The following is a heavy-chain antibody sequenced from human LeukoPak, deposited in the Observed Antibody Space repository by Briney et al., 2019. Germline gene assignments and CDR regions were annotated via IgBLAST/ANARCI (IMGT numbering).Heavy chain of an antibody. CDR3: ARIMIRGAPSDY. Sequence: GGSLRLSCAASGFTFNTYTLHWVRQAPGKGLEFVSAISSNGASTYYANSVKGRFTISRDNSKNTLYLQMGSLRAEDMAMYYCARIMIRGAPSDYWGQGTLVTVSS. D-gene: IGHD3-10*01. CDR2: ISSNGAST. J-gene: IGHJ4*02. CDR1: GFTFNTYT. V-gene: IGHV3-64*01.